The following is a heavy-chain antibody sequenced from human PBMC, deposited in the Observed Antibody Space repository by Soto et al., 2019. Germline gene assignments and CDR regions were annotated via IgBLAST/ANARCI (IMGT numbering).Heavy chain of an antibody. CDR3: ARGARTPDY. CDR1: GGSFSGYY. Sequence: SETLSLTCAVYGGSFSGYYWSWIRQPPGKGLEWIGEINHSGSTNYNPSLKSRVTISVDTSKNQFSLKLSSVTTADTAVYYCARGARTPDYWGQGTLVTVSS. J-gene: IGHJ4*02. V-gene: IGHV4-34*01. CDR2: INHSGST.